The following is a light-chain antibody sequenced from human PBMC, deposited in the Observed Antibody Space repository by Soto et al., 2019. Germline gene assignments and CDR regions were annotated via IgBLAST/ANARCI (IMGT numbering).Light chain of an antibody. J-gene: IGKJ2*01. CDR2: GVS. CDR3: HQYSNPPHT. CDR1: QEVGARQ. Sequence: NGLNPSPSNPFLSPGERAPPPLQARQEVGARQLAWYQQKPGQSPKLLIYGVSNRATDIPDRFGGSGSGTDFTLTISRLEPEDFAVYYCHQYSNPPHTFGQGTKLEIK. V-gene: IGKV3-20*01.